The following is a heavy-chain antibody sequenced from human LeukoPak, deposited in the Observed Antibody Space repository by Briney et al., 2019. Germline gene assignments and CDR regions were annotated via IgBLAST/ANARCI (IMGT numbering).Heavy chain of an antibody. CDR3: AKGGYQLLWLFDAFDI. Sequence: GRSLRLSCAASGFTFDDYAMHWVRQAPGKGLEWVSGISWNSGSIGYADSVKGRFTISRDNAKNSLYLQMNSLRAEDMALYYCAKGGYQLLWLFDAFDIWGQGTMVTVSS. CDR1: GFTFDDYA. CDR2: ISWNSGSI. J-gene: IGHJ3*02. V-gene: IGHV3-9*03. D-gene: IGHD2-2*01.